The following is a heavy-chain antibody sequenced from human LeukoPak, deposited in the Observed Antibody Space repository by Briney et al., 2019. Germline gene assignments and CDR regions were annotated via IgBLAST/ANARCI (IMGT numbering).Heavy chain of an antibody. J-gene: IGHJ4*02. V-gene: IGHV3-23*01. CDR1: GFAFSGYA. Sequence: GGSLRLSCAASGFAFSGYAMSWVRQPPGKGLEWVPVISGSGGSTYYADSVKGRFTISRDNTQNTVYLQMNSLRAEDTAVYYCAKSGSYFSDYWGQGTLVTVSS. CDR3: AKSGSYFSDY. D-gene: IGHD1-26*01. CDR2: ISGSGGST.